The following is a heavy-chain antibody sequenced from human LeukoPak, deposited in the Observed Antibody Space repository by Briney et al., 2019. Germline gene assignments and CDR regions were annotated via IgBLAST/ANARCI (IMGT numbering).Heavy chain of an antibody. CDR3: ARGRGTWPVDY. J-gene: IGHJ4*02. V-gene: IGHV3-53*01. CDR2: IYSDGTT. Sequence: GGSLRLSCAASGFTVRSNYMSWVRQAPGKGLEWVSEIYSDGTTYYADSVKGRFTISRDNAKNSLYLQMNSLRAEDTAVYYCARGRGTWPVDYWGQGTLVTVSS. D-gene: IGHD2-15*01. CDR1: GFTVRSNY.